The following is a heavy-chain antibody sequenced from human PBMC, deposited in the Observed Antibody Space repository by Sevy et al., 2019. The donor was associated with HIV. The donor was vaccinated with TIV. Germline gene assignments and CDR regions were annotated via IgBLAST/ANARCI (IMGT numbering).Heavy chain of an antibody. V-gene: IGHV4-34*01. CDR3: ARAPRISSGWYDIGHRFYLDY. J-gene: IGHJ4*02. Sequence: SDTLSLTCAVYGGSFTGFYWSWIRQTPGKGLEWIGETDHSGDTNYSPSLQSRVNISVDTSKNQFSLRMTSVTAADTGVYYCARAPRISSGWYDIGHRFYLDYWGQGTQVTVSS. CDR2: TDHSGDT. CDR1: GGSFTGFY. D-gene: IGHD6-19*01.